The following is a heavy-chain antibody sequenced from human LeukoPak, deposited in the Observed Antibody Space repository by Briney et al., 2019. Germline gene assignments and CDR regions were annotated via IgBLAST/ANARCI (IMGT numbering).Heavy chain of an antibody. CDR2: TNPNSGNT. CDR3: ARGHRKVVVPAPLYWFDP. D-gene: IGHD2-2*01. V-gene: IGHV1-8*01. CDR1: GYTFTSYD. Sequence: ASVKVSCKASGYTFTSYDINWVRQATGQGLEWMGWTNPNSGNTGYAQKFQGRVTMTRNTSISTAYMELSSLRSEDTAVYYCARGHRKVVVPAPLYWFDPWGQGTLVTVSS. J-gene: IGHJ5*02.